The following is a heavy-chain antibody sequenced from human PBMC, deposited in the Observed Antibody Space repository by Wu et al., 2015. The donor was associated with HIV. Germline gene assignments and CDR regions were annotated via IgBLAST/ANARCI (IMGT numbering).Heavy chain of an antibody. CDR3: ARAHLDIVAVIAAPEDTGYFNY. V-gene: IGHV1-46*01. D-gene: IGHD2-15*01. J-gene: IGHJ4*02. CDR2: INPSGGST. CDR1: GYTFTSYY. Sequence: QVQLVQSGAEVKKPGASVKVSCKASGYTFTSYYMHWVRQAPGQGLEWMGIINPSGGSTSYAQKFQGRVTMTRDTSTNTVYMELSSLKSEDTAVYYCARAHLDIVAVIAAPEDTGYFNYWGQGTLVTVSS.